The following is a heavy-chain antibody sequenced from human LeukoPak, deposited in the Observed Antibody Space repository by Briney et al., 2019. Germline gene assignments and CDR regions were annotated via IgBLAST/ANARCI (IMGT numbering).Heavy chain of an antibody. CDR2: INHSGST. D-gene: IGHD6-13*01. CDR1: GGSFSGYY. V-gene: IGHV4-34*01. J-gene: IGHJ4*02. CDR3: ARDSSSSWSIDY. Sequence: SETLSLTCAVYGGSFSGYYWSWICQPPGKGLEWIGEINHSGSTNYNPSLKSRVTISVDTSKNQFSLKLSSVTAADTAVYYCARDSSSSWSIDYWGQGTLVTVSS.